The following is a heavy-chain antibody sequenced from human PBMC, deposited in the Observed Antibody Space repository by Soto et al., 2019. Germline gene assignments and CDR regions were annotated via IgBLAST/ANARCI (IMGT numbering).Heavy chain of an antibody. V-gene: IGHV4-34*01. CDR3: ARLRFSIQYYYFMDV. CDR2: INPSGST. J-gene: IGHJ6*03. D-gene: IGHD3-16*01. CDR1: GETFSGYY. Sequence: SETLSLTCAVYGETFSGYYWSWIRQPPGQGLEWIGEINPSGSTNYNPSLKSRLTISVDTSKSQFSLKLNSVTAADTAVYYCARLRFSIQYYYFMDVWGKGTPVTVSS.